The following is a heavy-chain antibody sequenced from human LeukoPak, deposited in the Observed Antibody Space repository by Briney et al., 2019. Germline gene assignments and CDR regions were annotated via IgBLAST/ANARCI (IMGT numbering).Heavy chain of an antibody. V-gene: IGHV3-48*01. D-gene: IGHD3-22*01. J-gene: IGHJ4*02. CDR3: ASQYYYDSSGHFRERDY. CDR1: GFSFSDSG. Sequence: GGSLRLSCAVSGFSFSDSGMNWVRQAPGKGLEWVSYISSSNSTIHYSDSVKGRFTISRDNAKNSLFLQMNSLRAEDTAVYYCASQYYYDSSGHFRERDYWGQGTLVTVSS. CDR2: ISSSNSTI.